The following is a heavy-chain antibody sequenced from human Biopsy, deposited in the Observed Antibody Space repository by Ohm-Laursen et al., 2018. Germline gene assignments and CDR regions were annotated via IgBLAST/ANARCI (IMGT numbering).Heavy chain of an antibody. CDR1: RFTFSTYG. CDR2: ISFDGSDQ. V-gene: IGHV3-30*18. D-gene: IGHD3-10*01. CDR3: VKDRGAAGTDYYYGMDV. J-gene: IGHJ6*02. Sequence: SSLRLSCAASRFTFSTYGMHWVRQTPGKGLEWVAVISFDGSDQKYADSVKGRFTISRDNSKNTLYLQMNSLRAEDTVVFYCVKDRGAAGTDYYYGMDVWGQGTTVTVSS.